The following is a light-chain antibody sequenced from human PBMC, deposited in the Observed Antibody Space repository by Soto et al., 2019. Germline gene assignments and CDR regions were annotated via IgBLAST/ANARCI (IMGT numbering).Light chain of an antibody. Sequence: DIVRTQSPATLSVAPGERVTFSCRASQGVSRKLAWYQHKPGQAPRLLISGASTRAAGIPARFSGSGSGTDFTLTISSLQSEDFAVYYCQQYNNWPPFSFGPGTKVDIK. J-gene: IGKJ3*01. V-gene: IGKV3-15*01. CDR3: QQYNNWPPFS. CDR1: QGVSRK. CDR2: GAS.